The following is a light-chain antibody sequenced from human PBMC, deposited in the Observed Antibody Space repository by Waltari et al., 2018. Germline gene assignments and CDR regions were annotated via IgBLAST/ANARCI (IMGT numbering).Light chain of an antibody. CDR3: CSYAVGTYTWF. V-gene: IGLV2-11*01. CDR1: TTNIGDSRY. CDR2: DVN. J-gene: IGLJ2*01. Sequence: QSALTQPRSVSGSPGQSVTLSCTGTTTNIGDSRYVSWYQQHPGKAPTVVIHDVNRRPSGVPDRFTASKSGNTASLTISGLQAEDEGDYYCCSYAVGTYTWFFGGGTKLTVL.